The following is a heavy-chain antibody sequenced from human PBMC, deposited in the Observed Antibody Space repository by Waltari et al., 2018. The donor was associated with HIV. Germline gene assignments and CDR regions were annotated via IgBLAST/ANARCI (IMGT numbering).Heavy chain of an antibody. Sequence: EVQLVESGGGLVQPGGSLRLSCAAPGFTLNKYWMTWVRQAPGKGLEWVANIKQDESEKYYVDSLKGRFTISRDNAKNSLFLQMNSLRVEDTAVYYCAREALYDSSGYYFDYWGQGTLVTVSS. CDR3: AREALYDSSGYYFDY. CDR1: GFTLNKYW. CDR2: IKQDESEK. J-gene: IGHJ4*02. V-gene: IGHV3-7*01. D-gene: IGHD3-22*01.